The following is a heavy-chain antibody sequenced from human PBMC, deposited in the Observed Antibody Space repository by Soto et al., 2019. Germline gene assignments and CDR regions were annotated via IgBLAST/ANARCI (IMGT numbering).Heavy chain of an antibody. CDR1: GYTFTDFG. Sequence: QVQLVQSGAEVKKPGASVKVSCKASGYTFTDFGLIWVRQAPGQGPEWMGWVSAYNGNTNYAQKLQGRVTMTRDTSXSKXYMELRSLRSDDTAMYYCAREMPGYCSNSACLPGYWGQGTLVTVSS. V-gene: IGHV1-18*01. D-gene: IGHD2-2*03. CDR2: VSAYNGNT. CDR3: AREMPGYCSNSACLPGY. J-gene: IGHJ4*02.